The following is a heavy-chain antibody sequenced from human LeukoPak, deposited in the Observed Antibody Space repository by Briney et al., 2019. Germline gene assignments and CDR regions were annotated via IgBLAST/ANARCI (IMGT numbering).Heavy chain of an antibody. J-gene: IGHJ4*02. CDR3: ARVGQWRSYRPFDY. CDR1: GGSISSHY. V-gene: IGHV4-59*11. CDR2: IYYSGST. Sequence: ASQTLSLTCTVSGGSISSHYWSWIRQPPGKGLEWIGYIYYSGSTNYNPSLKSRVTISVDTSKNQFSLKLSSVTAADTAVYYCARVGQWRSYRPFDYWGQGTLVTVSS. D-gene: IGHD3-16*02.